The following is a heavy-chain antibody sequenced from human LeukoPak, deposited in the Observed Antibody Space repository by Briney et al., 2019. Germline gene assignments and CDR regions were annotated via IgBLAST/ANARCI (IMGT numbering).Heavy chain of an antibody. CDR2: IHYSGST. CDR3: ARHPRLVAGAGTLLLDY. J-gene: IGHJ4*02. V-gene: IGHV4-59*08. D-gene: IGHD6-13*01. CDR1: GGSISSFY. Sequence: SETLSLTCTVSGGSISSFYWSWIRQPPGKGLEWIGYIHYSGSTDYSPSLKSRVTISVDTSNNRFSLKLSSVTAADTTVYYCARHPRLVAGAGTLLLDYWGQGTLVTVSS.